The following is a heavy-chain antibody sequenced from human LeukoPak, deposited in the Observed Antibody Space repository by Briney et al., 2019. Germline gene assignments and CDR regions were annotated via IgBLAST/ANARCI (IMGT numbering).Heavy chain of an antibody. CDR2: INHSGST. J-gene: IGHJ3*02. Sequence: SETLSLTCTISGGSISSSRYYWGWIRQPPGKGLEWIGEINHSGSTNYNSSLKSRVTISVDTSKNQFSLKLSSVTAADTAVYYCARDIVGDDAFDIWGQGTMVTVSS. V-gene: IGHV4-39*07. CDR3: ARDIVGDDAFDI. D-gene: IGHD1-26*01. CDR1: GGSISSSRYY.